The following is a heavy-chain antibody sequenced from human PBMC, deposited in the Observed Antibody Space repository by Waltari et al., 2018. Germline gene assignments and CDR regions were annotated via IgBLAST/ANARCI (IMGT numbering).Heavy chain of an antibody. Sequence: QVQLQESGPGLVKPSETLSLTCTVSGGSISSYYWSWIRQPAGKGLEWIGRIYTSGSTNYNPSRKSRVTMSVDTSKNQFSLKLSSVTAADTAVYYCARDRGDDFWSGYYTGVEGNYYYYMDVWGKGTTVTVSS. V-gene: IGHV4-4*07. D-gene: IGHD3-3*01. CDR3: ARDRGDDFWSGYYTGVEGNYYYYMDV. CDR2: IYTSGST. CDR1: GGSISSYY. J-gene: IGHJ6*03.